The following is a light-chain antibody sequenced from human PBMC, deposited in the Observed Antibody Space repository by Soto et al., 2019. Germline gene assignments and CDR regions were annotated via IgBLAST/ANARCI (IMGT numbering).Light chain of an antibody. CDR2: RAS. V-gene: IGKV3-20*01. Sequence: EIVLTQSPGTLSLSPGERATLSCRASQSVSSNYLAWYQQKPGQAPKVLIYRASIRATGIPDRFTGSGSGTDFTLTISRLEPEDFAVYYCQQYSSLWTFGQGTKVDIK. CDR3: QQYSSLWT. CDR1: QSVSSNY. J-gene: IGKJ1*01.